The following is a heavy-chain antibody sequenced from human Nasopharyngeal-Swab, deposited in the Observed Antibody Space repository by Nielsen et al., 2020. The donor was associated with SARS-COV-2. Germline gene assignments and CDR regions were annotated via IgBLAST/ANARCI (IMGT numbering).Heavy chain of an antibody. J-gene: IGHJ4*02. D-gene: IGHD4-23*01. CDR2: ISSSSSYI. CDR1: GFTFSSYS. CDR3: ARGGNSVY. Sequence: ESLKISCAASGFTFSSYSMNWVRQAPGKGLEWVLSISSSSSYIYYADSVKGRFAISRDNAKNSLYLQMNSLRGEDKAVYYCARGGNSVYWGQGTLVTVSS. V-gene: IGHV3-21*01.